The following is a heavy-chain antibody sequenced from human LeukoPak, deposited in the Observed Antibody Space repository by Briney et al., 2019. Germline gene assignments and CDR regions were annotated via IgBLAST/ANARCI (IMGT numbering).Heavy chain of an antibody. D-gene: IGHD3-22*01. CDR3: ARAKDDSSGYYLPAPDY. V-gene: IGHV4-38-2*02. Sequence: SETLSLTCTVSGYSISTGYYWDWIRQPPGKGLEWIGTFYHGGSTYYNPSLKSRVTISVDTSKNQFSLNLTSVTAADTAVYYCARAKDDSSGYYLPAPDYWGQGTLVTVSS. J-gene: IGHJ4*02. CDR2: FYHGGST. CDR1: GYSISTGYY.